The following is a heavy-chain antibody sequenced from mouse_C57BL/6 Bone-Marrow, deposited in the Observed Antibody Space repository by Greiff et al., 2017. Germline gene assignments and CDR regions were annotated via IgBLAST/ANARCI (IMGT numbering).Heavy chain of an antibody. CDR1: GYAFTNYL. D-gene: IGHD2-4*01. Sequence: QVQLQQSGAELVRPGTSVKVSCKASGYAFTNYLLEWVKQRPGQGLEWIGVINPGSGGTNYNEKFKGKATLTADKSSSTAYMQLSSLTSEDSAVYFCAIGGLSYYAMDYWGQGTSVTVSS. CDR3: AIGGLSYYAMDY. CDR2: INPGSGGT. J-gene: IGHJ4*01. V-gene: IGHV1-54*01.